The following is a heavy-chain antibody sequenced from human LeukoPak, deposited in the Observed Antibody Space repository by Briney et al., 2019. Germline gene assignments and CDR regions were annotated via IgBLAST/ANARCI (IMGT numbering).Heavy chain of an antibody. CDR3: ARVAGGTYYPDY. D-gene: IGHD3-16*01. V-gene: IGHV3-74*01. J-gene: IGHJ4*02. CDR1: GFTFSSYW. CDR2: INSDGSST. Sequence: GGSLRLSCAASGFTFSSYWMHWVRQAPGKGLVWVSRINSDGSSTNYADSAKGRFTISRDNAKNTLYLQMNSLTAEDTAVYYCARVAGGTYYPDYWGQGTLVTVSS.